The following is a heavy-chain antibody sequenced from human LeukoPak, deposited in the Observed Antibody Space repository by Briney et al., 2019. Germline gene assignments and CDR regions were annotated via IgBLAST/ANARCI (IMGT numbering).Heavy chain of an antibody. CDR1: GFTFSGYA. CDR2: ISGSGGST. V-gene: IGHV3-23*01. CDR3: AKAPSPYDGSGYYYNNWFDP. J-gene: IGHJ5*02. Sequence: GGSLRLSCAASGFTFSGYAMSWVRQAPGRGLEWVSTISGSGGSTYYADSVKGRFTISRDNSKNTLYLQMNSLRAEDTAVYYCAKAPSPYDGSGYYYNNWFDPWGQGTLVTVSS. D-gene: IGHD3-22*01.